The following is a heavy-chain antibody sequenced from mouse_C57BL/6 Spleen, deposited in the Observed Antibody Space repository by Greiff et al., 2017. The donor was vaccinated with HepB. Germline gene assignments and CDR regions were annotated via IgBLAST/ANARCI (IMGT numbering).Heavy chain of an antibody. V-gene: IGHV1-82*01. J-gene: IGHJ2*01. D-gene: IGHD3-2*02. CDR2: IYPGDGDT. CDR3: ARSIDSTGSFDY. Sequence: QVQLKQSGPELVKPGASVKISCKASGYAFSSSWMNWVKQRPGKGLEWIGRIYPGDGDTNYNGKFKGKATLTADKSSSTAYMQLSSLTSEDSAVYFCARSIDSTGSFDYWGQGTTLTVSS. CDR1: GYAFSSSW.